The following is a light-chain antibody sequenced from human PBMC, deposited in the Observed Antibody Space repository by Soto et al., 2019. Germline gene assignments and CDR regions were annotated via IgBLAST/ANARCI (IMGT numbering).Light chain of an antibody. CDR2: KAS. CDR3: QQYNNYPWT. Sequence: DIPMTQSPSTLSASVGDRVTITCRASQSISSWLAWYQQKPGKAPKLLSYKASSLESGVPSRLSGSGAGTEFTCTISRLQADDFDTYYCQQYNNYPWTLGQGTKVEIK. V-gene: IGKV1-5*03. CDR1: QSISSW. J-gene: IGKJ1*01.